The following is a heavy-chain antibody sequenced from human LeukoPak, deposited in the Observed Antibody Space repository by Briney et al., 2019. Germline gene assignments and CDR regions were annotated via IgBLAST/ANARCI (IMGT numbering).Heavy chain of an antibody. J-gene: IGHJ5*02. D-gene: IGHD6-19*01. CDR1: GYTFPAYF. Sequence: ASVNVSCKAPGYTFPAYFLHCVRQAPGQGLEWIGWIKPKPGGAKYAQEFQGTLTMTRDTSINTVYMGLSRLRSDDTAVYFCAKGRVVAGTKTLGYHWFDPWGQGTLVTVSS. V-gene: IGHV1-2*02. CDR2: IKPKPGGA. CDR3: AKGRVVAGTKTLGYHWFDP.